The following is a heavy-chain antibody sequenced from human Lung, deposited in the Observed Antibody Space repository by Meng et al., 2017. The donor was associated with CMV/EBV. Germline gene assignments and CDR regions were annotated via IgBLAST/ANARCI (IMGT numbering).Heavy chain of an antibody. V-gene: IGHV3-21*01. Sequence: GGSXRLXCAASGFXFSSYSMNWVRQAPGKWLEWVSSISSSSSYIYYADSVKGRFTISRDNAKNSLYLQMNSLRAEDTAVYYCARDLGNSYGYDYYYYYGMDVWXQGTTVTVSS. D-gene: IGHD5-18*01. CDR2: ISSSSSYI. CDR3: ARDLGNSYGYDYYYYYGMDV. J-gene: IGHJ6*02. CDR1: GFXFSSYS.